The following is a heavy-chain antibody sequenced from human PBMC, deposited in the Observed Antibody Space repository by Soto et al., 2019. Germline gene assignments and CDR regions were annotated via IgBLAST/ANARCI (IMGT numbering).Heavy chain of an antibody. D-gene: IGHD3-22*01. CDR2: IYYSGST. CDR3: AREATMTGRLDY. CDR1: GGSISSYY. Sequence: SETLSLTCTVSGGSISSYYWSWIRQPPGKGLEWIGYIYYSGSTNYNPSLKSRVTISVDTSKNQFSLKLSSVTAADTAVYYCAREATMTGRLDYWGQGTLVTVSS. V-gene: IGHV4-59*01. J-gene: IGHJ4*02.